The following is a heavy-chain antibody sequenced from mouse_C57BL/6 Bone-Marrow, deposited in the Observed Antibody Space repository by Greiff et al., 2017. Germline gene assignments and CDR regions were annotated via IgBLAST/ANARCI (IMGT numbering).Heavy chain of an antibody. CDR3: ARDPLYGNYDY. J-gene: IGHJ2*01. CDR2: ISSGGCYT. D-gene: IGHD2-1*01. V-gene: IGHV5-6*01. Sequence: EVQGVESGGDLVKPGGSLKLSCAASGFTFSSYGMSWVRQTPAKRLAWVATISSGGCYTYYPDSVKGRFTISRDNAKNTLYLQMSSLKSEDTAMYYCARDPLYGNYDYWGQGTTLTVSS. CDR1: GFTFSSYG.